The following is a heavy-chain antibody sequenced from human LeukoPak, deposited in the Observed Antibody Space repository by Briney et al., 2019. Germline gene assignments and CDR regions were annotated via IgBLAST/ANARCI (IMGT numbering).Heavy chain of an antibody. CDR3: AKARGHCSGGSCYSGFDY. V-gene: IGHV3-23*01. J-gene: IGHJ4*02. CDR1: RFTFSGYA. D-gene: IGHD2-15*01. Sequence: GGSLRLSCAASRFTFSGYAMSWVRQAPGKGLEWVSTITGSGDTTYYADSVKGRFTISRDNSKNTLYLQMNSLRAEDTAIYYCAKARGHCSGGSCYSGFDYWGQGTLVTVSS. CDR2: ITGSGDTT.